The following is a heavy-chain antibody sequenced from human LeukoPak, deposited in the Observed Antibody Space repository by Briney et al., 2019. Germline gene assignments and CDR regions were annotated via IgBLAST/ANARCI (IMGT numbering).Heavy chain of an antibody. CDR2: IYYSGST. CDR1: GGSTNTGGYF. D-gene: IGHD3-22*01. V-gene: IGHV4-39*01. CDR3: ARISDSRTE. J-gene: IGHJ4*02. Sequence: PSETLSLTCTVSGGSTNTGGYFWGWIRQPPGKGLDWIASIYYSGSTHYNPSLKSRVAIFVDTSKNQFSLKLSSVTAADTAVYYCARISDSRTEWGQGTLVTVSS.